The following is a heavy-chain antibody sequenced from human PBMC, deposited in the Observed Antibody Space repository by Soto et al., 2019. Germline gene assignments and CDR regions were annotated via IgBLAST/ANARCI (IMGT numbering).Heavy chain of an antibody. CDR3: AKDPQSSCWSNNWFDP. CDR1: GFTFSSYA. V-gene: IGHV3-23*01. Sequence: GGSLRVSCAASGFTFSSYAMSWVRQTPGKGLEWVSTISGSGDSTYYADSVKGRFTISRDNSRNTLYLQMNRLRAEDTAVYYCAKDPQSSCWSNNWFDPWGQGTLVTVSS. CDR2: ISGSGDST. D-gene: IGHD6-19*01. J-gene: IGHJ5*02.